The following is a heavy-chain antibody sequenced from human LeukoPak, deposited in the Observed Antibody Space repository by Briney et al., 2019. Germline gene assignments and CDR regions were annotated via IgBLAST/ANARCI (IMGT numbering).Heavy chain of an antibody. Sequence: NPSGTLCLTCTVSGGSISTYYWTWIRQPPGKGLEWIGYIGYSSATNYNPSLKSRVTMSVDTSRHQFSLELSSVTAAVRAVYYCARVGSYCFEYWGQGALVTVS. V-gene: IGHV4-59*01. CDR1: GGSISTYY. CDR3: ARVGSYCFEY. J-gene: IGHJ4*02. D-gene: IGHD3-10*01. CDR2: IGYSSAT.